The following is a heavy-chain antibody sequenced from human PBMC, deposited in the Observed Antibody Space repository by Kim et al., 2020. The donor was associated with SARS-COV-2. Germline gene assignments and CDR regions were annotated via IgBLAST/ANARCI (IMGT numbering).Heavy chain of an antibody. D-gene: IGHD3-9*01. CDR2: ISGSGGST. Sequence: GGSLRLSCAASGFTFSSYAMSWVRQAPGKGLEWVSAISGSGGSTYYADSVKGRFTISRDNSKNTLYLQMNSLRAEDTAVYYCAKVGIYAPGVLRYFDWLPLFDYWGQGTLVTVSS. V-gene: IGHV3-23*01. CDR1: GFTFSSYA. CDR3: AKVGIYAPGVLRYFDWLPLFDY. J-gene: IGHJ4*02.